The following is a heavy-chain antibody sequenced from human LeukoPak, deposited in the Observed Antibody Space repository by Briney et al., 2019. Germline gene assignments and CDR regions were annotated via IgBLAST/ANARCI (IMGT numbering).Heavy chain of an antibody. Sequence: ASVKVSCKASGYTFTGYYMHWVRQAPGQGLEWMGWINPNSGGTNYAQEFQGRVTMTRDTSISTAYMELSRLRSDDTAVYYCARENIVVVPDYYYYYGMDVWGQGTTVTVSS. CDR3: ARENIVVVPDYYYYYGMDV. J-gene: IGHJ6*02. V-gene: IGHV1-2*02. CDR2: INPNSGGT. CDR1: GYTFTGYY. D-gene: IGHD2-2*01.